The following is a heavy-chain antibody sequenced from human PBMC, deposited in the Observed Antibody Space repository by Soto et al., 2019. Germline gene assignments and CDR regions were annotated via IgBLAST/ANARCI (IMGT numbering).Heavy chain of an antibody. V-gene: IGHV3-30-3*01. Sequence: QVQLVESGGGVVQPGRFLRLSCAASGFTFSSYAMPWVRQAPGKGLEWVAVISYDGSNKCYADSVKGRFTISRDNSKNTLYLQMNSLRAEDTAVYYCATGKRITIFGVDRYYYYGMDVWGQRTTVTVSS. CDR2: ISYDGSNK. CDR1: GFTFSSYA. CDR3: ATGKRITIFGVDRYYYYGMDV. J-gene: IGHJ6*02. D-gene: IGHD3-3*01.